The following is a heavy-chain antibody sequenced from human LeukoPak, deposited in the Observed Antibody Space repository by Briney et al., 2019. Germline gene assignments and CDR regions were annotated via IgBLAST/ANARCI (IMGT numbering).Heavy chain of an antibody. D-gene: IGHD2-15*01. V-gene: IGHV3-21*04. Sequence: GGSLRLSCEVSGFTLSSYTMNWVRQAPGKGLEWVSSISSSSSYIYYADSVKGRFTISRDNARNSLYLQMNSLRAGDAAVYYCAKAPVTTCSGAYCYPFDYWSQGTLVTVSS. J-gene: IGHJ4*02. CDR2: ISSSSSYI. CDR1: GFTLSSYT. CDR3: AKAPVTTCSGAYCYPFDY.